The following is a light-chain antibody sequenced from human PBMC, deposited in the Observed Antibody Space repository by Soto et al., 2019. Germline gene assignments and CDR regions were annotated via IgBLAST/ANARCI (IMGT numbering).Light chain of an antibody. J-gene: IGKJ1*01. V-gene: IGKV3-20*01. CDR1: QSVSSNN. Sequence: EIVLTQSPGTLSLSPGERATLSCRASQSVSSNNLVWYQQKPGQAPRLLIYGASYRAAGIPDRFSGSGSGTEFTLTISSLQPDDFATYYCRHYNSYSEAFGQGTKVDIK. CDR3: RHYNSYSEA. CDR2: GAS.